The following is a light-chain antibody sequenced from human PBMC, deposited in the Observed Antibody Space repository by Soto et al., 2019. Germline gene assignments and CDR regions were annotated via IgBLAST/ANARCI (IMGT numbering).Light chain of an antibody. CDR3: HHYHNYLYS. CDR2: DAS. J-gene: IGKJ2*01. Sequence: EIVMTQSPATLAVSPGERSTRSCRASQSIRSNLAWYQQKPGLPPRLLIYDASTRAIGIPARFSGSGSGTEFTLTISSLQSGDSAIYYCHHYHNYLYSFGQGTKVDIK. V-gene: IGKV3-15*01. CDR1: QSIRSN.